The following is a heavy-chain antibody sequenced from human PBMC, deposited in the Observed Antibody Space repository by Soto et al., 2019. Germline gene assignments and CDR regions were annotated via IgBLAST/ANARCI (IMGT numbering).Heavy chain of an antibody. J-gene: IGHJ5*02. CDR2: IYYSGVT. CDR3: ASQKYGSGSFVPKWFDP. D-gene: IGHD3-10*01. Sequence: SETLSLTCTVSGGSIASSPYYWGWIRQSPGKGLEWIESIYYSGVTHYNPSLKSRVTVSVDTSKNQFSLKVTSVTAADTAVYYCASQKYGSGSFVPKWFDPWGQGTLVTVSS. CDR1: GGSIASSPYY. V-gene: IGHV4-39*01.